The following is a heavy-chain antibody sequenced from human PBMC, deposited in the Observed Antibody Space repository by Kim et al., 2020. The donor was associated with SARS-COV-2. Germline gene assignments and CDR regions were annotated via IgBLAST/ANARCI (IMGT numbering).Heavy chain of an antibody. J-gene: IGHJ3*01. D-gene: IGHD3-10*01. CDR2: IKQDGSEK. Sequence: GGSLRLSCAASGFTFSSYWMSWVRQAPGKGLEWVANIKQDGSEKYYVDSVKGRFTISRDNAKNSLYLQMNSLRAEDTAVYYCAREDRRITMVRGVKAAFVWGQGTMVTVSS. CDR1: GFTFSSYW. CDR3: AREDRRITMVRGVKAAFV. V-gene: IGHV3-7*03.